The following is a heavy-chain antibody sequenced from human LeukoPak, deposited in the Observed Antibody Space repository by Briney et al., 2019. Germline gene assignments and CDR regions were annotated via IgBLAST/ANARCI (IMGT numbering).Heavy chain of an antibody. D-gene: IGHD2-15*01. CDR1: GGSFSGYY. V-gene: IGHV4-34*01. CDR2: INHSGST. Sequence: SETLSLTCAVYGGSFSGYYWSWIRQPPGKGLEWIGEINHSGSTNYNPSLKSRVTISVDTSKNQFSLRLGSVTAADTAVYHCARHCCSGPAKRVFDIWGQGTMVTVSS. J-gene: IGHJ3*02. CDR3: ARHCCSGPAKRVFDI.